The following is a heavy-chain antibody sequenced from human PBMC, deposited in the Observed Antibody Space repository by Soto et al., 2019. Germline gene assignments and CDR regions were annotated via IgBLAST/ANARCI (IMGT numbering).Heavy chain of an antibody. CDR1: GFTFSSYS. Sequence: GGSLRLSCAASGFTFSSYSMNWVRQAPGKGLEWVSSISSSSSYIYYADSVKGRFTISRDNAKNSLYLQMNSLRAEDTAVYYCAREPGIAAAGTSNYYYGMDVWSQGTTVTVSS. V-gene: IGHV3-21*01. CDR2: ISSSSSYI. J-gene: IGHJ6*02. D-gene: IGHD6-13*01. CDR3: AREPGIAAAGTSNYYYGMDV.